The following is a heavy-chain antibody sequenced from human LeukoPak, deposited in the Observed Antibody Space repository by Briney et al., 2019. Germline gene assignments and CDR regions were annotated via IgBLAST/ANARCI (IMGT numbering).Heavy chain of an antibody. J-gene: IGHJ3*02. D-gene: IGHD3-16*02. CDR2: IHHSGNT. CDR1: GYSISSNYY. V-gene: IGHV4-38-2*01. CDR3: ARHVNDYVWGSYRPLYAFDI. Sequence: SETLSLTCSVSGYSISSNYYWAWIRQTPGRGLEWIGSIHHSGNTYHNPSLKSRLTISVDTSKNQLSLKLNSVTATDTAVYYCARHVNDYVWGSYRPLYAFDIWGQGTMVTVSS.